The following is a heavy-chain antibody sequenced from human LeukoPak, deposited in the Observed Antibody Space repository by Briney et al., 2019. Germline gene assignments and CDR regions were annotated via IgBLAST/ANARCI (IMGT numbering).Heavy chain of an antibody. CDR1: GFTFSSYA. CDR3: AKPIRGIAAAGYFDY. D-gene: IGHD6-13*01. J-gene: IGHJ4*02. CDR2: ISGSGGST. V-gene: IGHV3-23*01. Sequence: GGSLRLSCAASGFTFSSYAMSSVRQAPGKGLEWVSAISGSGGSTYYADSVKGRFTISRDNSKNTLYLQMNSLRADDTAVYYCAKPIRGIAAAGYFDYWGQGTLVTVSS.